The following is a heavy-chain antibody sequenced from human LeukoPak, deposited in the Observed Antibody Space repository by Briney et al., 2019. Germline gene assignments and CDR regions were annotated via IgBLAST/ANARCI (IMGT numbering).Heavy chain of an antibody. CDR1: GFTFSDYY. V-gene: IGHV3-11*01. J-gene: IGHJ4*02. D-gene: IGHD3-9*01. CDR2: ISDSGSTM. CDR3: ATVAAAGSGSDDILTGYYDN. Sequence: GGSLSLSCAASGFTFSDYYMTWIRQGPGKGLEWLSYISDSGSTMYYADSLKGRFTISRDNAKNSLFLQVNSLRADDTAVYYCATVAAAGSGSDDILTGYYDNWGQGTLVTVST.